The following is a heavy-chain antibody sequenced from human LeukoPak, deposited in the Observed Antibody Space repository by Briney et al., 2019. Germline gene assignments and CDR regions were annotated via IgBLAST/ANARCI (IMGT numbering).Heavy chain of an antibody. V-gene: IGHV3-21*01. CDR2: ISPSSTYT. J-gene: IGHJ4*02. CDR1: GFTFSTYS. CDR3: ARESHEQSLDC. Sequence: GGSLRLSCAASGFTFSTYSMNWVRQAPGKGLEWVSCISPSSTYTYYADSVKGRFTISRDNAKNSLYLQMNSLRAEDTAVYYCARESHEQSLDCWGQGTLVTVSS. D-gene: IGHD6-13*01.